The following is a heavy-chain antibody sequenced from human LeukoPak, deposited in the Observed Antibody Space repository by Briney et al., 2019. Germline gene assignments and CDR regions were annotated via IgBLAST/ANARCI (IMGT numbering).Heavy chain of an antibody. Sequence: ASVKVSCKASGYTFTSYHMHWVRQAPGQGLEWMGKINLSGGSTTYAQKFQGRVTMTTDTSTSTAYMELRSLRSDDTAVYYCARDQGPYYYDSSGSGFDPWGQGTLVTVSS. J-gene: IGHJ5*02. V-gene: IGHV1-46*01. CDR1: GYTFTSYH. CDR2: INLSGGST. CDR3: ARDQGPYYYDSSGSGFDP. D-gene: IGHD3-22*01.